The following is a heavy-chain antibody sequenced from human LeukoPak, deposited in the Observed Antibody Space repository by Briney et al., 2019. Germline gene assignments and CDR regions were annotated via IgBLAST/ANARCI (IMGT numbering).Heavy chain of an antibody. D-gene: IGHD3-10*01. CDR2: ISHSGST. V-gene: IGHV4-59*01. CDR1: GTSISSYY. J-gene: IGHJ1*01. Sequence: SETLSLTCTVSGTSISSYYWTCIRQPPGKGLEWIGYISHSGSTTYNPSLKSRVTISVDTSKTQFSLKLISVTPADTAVYYCAAQYFYGSGSYYDAEYFQRWGQGTLVTVSS. CDR3: AAQYFYGSGSYYDAEYFQR.